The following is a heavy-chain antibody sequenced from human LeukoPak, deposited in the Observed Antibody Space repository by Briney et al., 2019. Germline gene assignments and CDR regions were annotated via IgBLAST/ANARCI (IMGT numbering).Heavy chain of an antibody. J-gene: IGHJ5*02. CDR2: ISYDGSNK. CDR1: GFTFSSYA. CDR3: ARGITMIVVVADNWFDP. D-gene: IGHD3-22*01. V-gene: IGHV3-30-3*01. Sequence: GGSLRLSCAASGFTFSSYAMHWVRQAPGKGLEWVAVISYDGSNKYYADSVKGRFTISRDNSKNTLYLQMNSLRAEDTAVYYCARGITMIVVVADNWFDPWGQGTLVTVSS.